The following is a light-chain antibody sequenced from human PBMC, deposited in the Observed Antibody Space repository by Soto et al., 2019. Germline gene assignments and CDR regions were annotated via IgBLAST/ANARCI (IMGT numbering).Light chain of an antibody. J-gene: IGLJ1*01. V-gene: IGLV2-11*01. CDR2: DVN. CDR3: RSYAGRYTYV. CDR1: SSDVGGYNY. Sequence: QSVLTQPRSVSGSPGQSVAISCTGTSSDVGGYNYVSWYQQHPGKAPKVMIFDVNKRPSGVPDRFSGSKSGNTASLTISGLQAEDEADYYCRSYAGRYTYVFGTGTKLTVL.